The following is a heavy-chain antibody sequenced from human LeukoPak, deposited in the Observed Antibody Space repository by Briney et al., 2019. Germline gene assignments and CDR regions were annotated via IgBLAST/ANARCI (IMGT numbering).Heavy chain of an antibody. J-gene: IGHJ4*02. CDR2: IIPILGIA. CDR1: GGTFSSYA. Sequence: GASVKVSCKASGGTFSSYAISWVRQAPGQGLEWMGRIIPILGIANYAQKFQGRVTITADKSTSTAYMELSSPRSEDTAVYYCARDCSGGSCYDSSGYGWGQGTLVTVSS. V-gene: IGHV1-69*04. CDR3: ARDCSGGSCYDSSGYG. D-gene: IGHD2-15*01.